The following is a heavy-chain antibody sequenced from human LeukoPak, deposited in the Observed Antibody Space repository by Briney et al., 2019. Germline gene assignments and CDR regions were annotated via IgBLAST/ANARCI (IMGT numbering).Heavy chain of an antibody. V-gene: IGHV5-51*01. CDR3: ARRGYCSDNSCYCYDS. Sequence: GESLRISCQSSGYGFISYWIGWVRQMPGKGPEWMGTIYPGDSSTRYSPSFQGEVTISVDKSIDTAYLQWSSLKASDTAIYYCARRGYCSDNSCYCYDSWGQGTLVTVSS. CDR2: IYPGDSST. D-gene: IGHD2-15*01. CDR1: GYGFISYW. J-gene: IGHJ4*02.